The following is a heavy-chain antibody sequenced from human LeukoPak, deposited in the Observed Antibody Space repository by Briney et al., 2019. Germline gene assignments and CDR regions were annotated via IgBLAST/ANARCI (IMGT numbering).Heavy chain of an antibody. V-gene: IGHV1-2*04. J-gene: IGHJ4*02. Sequence: ASVTVSCKASGYTFTSYGISWVRQAPGQGLEWMGWINPNSGGTNYAQKFQGWVTMTRDTSISTAYMELSRLRSDDTAVYYCARMRAGTTALDYWGQGTLVTVSS. CDR1: GYTFTSYG. CDR2: INPNSGGT. CDR3: ARMRAGTTALDY. D-gene: IGHD1-7*01.